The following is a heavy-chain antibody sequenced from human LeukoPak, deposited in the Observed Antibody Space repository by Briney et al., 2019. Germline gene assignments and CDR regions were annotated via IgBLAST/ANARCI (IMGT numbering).Heavy chain of an antibody. Sequence: SETLSLTCTVSGGSISSYYWSWIRQPPGKGLEWIGEINHSGSTNYNPSLKSRVTISVDTSKNQFSLKLSSVTAADTAVYYCPRGLSPPTYYYGSGSYYQGVYFDYWGQGTLVTVSS. D-gene: IGHD3-10*01. J-gene: IGHJ4*02. V-gene: IGHV4-34*01. CDR2: INHSGST. CDR1: GGSISSYY. CDR3: PRGLSPPTYYYGSGSYYQGVYFDY.